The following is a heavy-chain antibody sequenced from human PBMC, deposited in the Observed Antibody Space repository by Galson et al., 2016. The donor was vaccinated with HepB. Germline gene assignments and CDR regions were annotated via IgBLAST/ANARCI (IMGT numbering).Heavy chain of an antibody. D-gene: IGHD1-26*01. CDR2: IWYDGSES. V-gene: IGHV3-33*06. Sequence: SLRLSCAASGFSFHRFGMHWVRQAPGKRLEWVAVIWYDGSESEYLGSVQGRFTVSRDNSKNTLSLQMNSLTADDTAIYYCVQGSTAPAVWGKGTTVTVSS. J-gene: IGHJ6*04. CDR3: VQGSTAPAV. CDR1: GFSFHRFG.